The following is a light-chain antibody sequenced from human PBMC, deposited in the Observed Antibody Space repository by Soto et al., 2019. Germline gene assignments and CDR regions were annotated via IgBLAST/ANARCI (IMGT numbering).Light chain of an antibody. CDR1: SSDVGGYNY. Sequence: QSVLTQPPSASGSPGQSVTISCTGTSSDVGGYNYVSWYQQHPGKAPKLIIYEVIKRPSGVPDRFSGSKSGNTASLTVSGLQAEDEADYSCSSFAGSNTVIFGGGTQLTVL. J-gene: IGLJ2*01. CDR3: SSFAGSNTVI. CDR2: EVI. V-gene: IGLV2-8*01.